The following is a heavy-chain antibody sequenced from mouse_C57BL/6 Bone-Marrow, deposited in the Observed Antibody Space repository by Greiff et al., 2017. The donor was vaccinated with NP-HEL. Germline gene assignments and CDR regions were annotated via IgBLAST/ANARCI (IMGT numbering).Heavy chain of an antibody. CDR3: ARWTFAY. J-gene: IGHJ3*01. Sequence: QVQLQQSGAELVRPGTSVKVSCKASGYDFTNYLIEWVKQRPGQGLEWIGVINPGSGGTNYNEKFKGKATLTADKSYSTAYMQLSSLTSEDSAVYFCARWTFAYWGKGTLVTVAA. CDR2: INPGSGGT. CDR1: GYDFTNYL. V-gene: IGHV1-54*01.